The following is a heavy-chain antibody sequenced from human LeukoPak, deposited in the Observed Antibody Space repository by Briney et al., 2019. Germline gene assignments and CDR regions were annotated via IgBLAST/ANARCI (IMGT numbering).Heavy chain of an antibody. J-gene: IGHJ6*02. V-gene: IGHV4-39*07. CDR2: INHSGST. CDR3: ARGSGIVVVPAASYYYYYGMDV. D-gene: IGHD2-2*01. Sequence: PSETLSLTCAVSGGSISSSSYSWSWIRQPPGKGLEWIGEINHSGSTNYNPSLKSRVTISVDTSKNQFSLKLSSVTAADTAVYYCARGSGIVVVPAASYYYYYGMDVWGQGTTVTVSS. CDR1: GGSISSSSYS.